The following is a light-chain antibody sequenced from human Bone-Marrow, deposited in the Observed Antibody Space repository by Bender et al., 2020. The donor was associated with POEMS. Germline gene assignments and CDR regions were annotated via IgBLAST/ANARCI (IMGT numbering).Light chain of an antibody. V-gene: IGLV1-44*01. Sequence: QFVLTQPPSASGTPGQSVTISCSGSSSNIASNSVNWYQHLPATAPTLLIHTNNQRPSGVPDRFFGSRSGTSASLAISGLQPKDEADYYCAARDVIVNTYVFGTGTKVTVL. CDR3: AARDVIVNTYV. J-gene: IGLJ1*01. CDR1: SSNIASNS. CDR2: TNN.